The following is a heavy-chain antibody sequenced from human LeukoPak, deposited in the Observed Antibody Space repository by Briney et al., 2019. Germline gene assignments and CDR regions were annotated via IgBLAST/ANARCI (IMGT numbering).Heavy chain of an antibody. J-gene: IGHJ4*01. CDR1: EFDFFSYG. CDR2: IFTDRSTT. D-gene: IGHD2-21*02. Sequence: PGGSLRLSCVASEFDFFSYGMQWVRQAPGKGLVWVSRIFTDRSTTSYADSVKGRFTISRDNAKNTLYLEMKSLRVEDTAVYYCARELPREVTLDYWGQGTLVTVSP. V-gene: IGHV3-74*01. CDR3: ARELPREVTLDY.